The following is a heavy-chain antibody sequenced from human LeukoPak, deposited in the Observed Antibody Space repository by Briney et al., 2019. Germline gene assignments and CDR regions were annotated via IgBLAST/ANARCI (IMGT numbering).Heavy chain of an antibody. CDR3: ARHYDILTGAPSYYYGMDV. J-gene: IGHJ6*02. CDR2: IKQDGSEK. CDR1: GFTFSSYW. Sequence: GGSLRLSWAASGFTFSSYWMSWVRQAPGKGLEWVANIKQDGSEKYYVDSVKGRFTISRDNAKNSLYLQMNSLRAEDTAVYYCARHYDILTGAPSYYYGMDVWGQGTTVTVSS. V-gene: IGHV3-7*01. D-gene: IGHD3-9*01.